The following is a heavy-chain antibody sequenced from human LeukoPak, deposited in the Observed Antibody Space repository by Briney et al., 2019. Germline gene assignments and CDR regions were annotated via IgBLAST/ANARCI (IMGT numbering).Heavy chain of an antibody. CDR3: ARHRVGASGRYYGMDV. Sequence: PSETLSLTCTVSGGSISSYYWSWIRQPPGKGLEWMGYIYYSGSTNYNPSLKSRVTISVDTSKNQFSLKLSSVTAADTAVYYCARHRVGASGRYYGMDVWGQGTRSPSP. D-gene: IGHD1-26*01. CDR2: IYYSGST. J-gene: IGHJ6*02. V-gene: IGHV4-59*08. CDR1: GGSISSYY.